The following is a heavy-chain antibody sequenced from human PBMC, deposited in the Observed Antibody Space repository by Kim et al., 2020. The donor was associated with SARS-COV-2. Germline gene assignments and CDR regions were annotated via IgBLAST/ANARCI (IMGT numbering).Heavy chain of an antibody. D-gene: IGHD2-15*01. J-gene: IGHJ3*02. CDR2: YYYSGST. CDR3: ARHPLHRDIVVVLAFDI. V-gene: IGHV4-39*01. CDR1: GGSISSSSYY. Sequence: SETLSLTCTVSGGSISSSSYYWGWIRQPPGKGLEWFGCYYYSGSTYYNPSLKRRVPISVDTSKNQFSLKLRSVTAAGAAVYYCARHPLHRDIVVVLAFDIWGQGTMVTVSS.